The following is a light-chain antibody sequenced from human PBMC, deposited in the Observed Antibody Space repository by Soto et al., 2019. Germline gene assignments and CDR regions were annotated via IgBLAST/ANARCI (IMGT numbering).Light chain of an antibody. CDR1: QSVSSY. V-gene: IGKV3-11*01. Sequence: EIVSTQSPATLSLSPGERATLSCRASQSVSSYLAWYQQKPGQAPRLLIYDASNRATGIPARFSGSGSGTDFTLTISSLEPEDFAVYYCQQRSNGAITFGQGTRLEIK. J-gene: IGKJ5*01. CDR2: DAS. CDR3: QQRSNGAIT.